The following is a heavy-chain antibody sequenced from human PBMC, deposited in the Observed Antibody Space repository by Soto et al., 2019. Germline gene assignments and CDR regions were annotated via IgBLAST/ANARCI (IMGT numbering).Heavy chain of an antibody. D-gene: IGHD1-26*01. J-gene: IGHJ4*02. CDR1: GFTFSSYG. CDR2: ISDDGSNK. V-gene: IGHV3-30*03. Sequence: VQLVESGGGVVQPGRSLRLSCAASGFTFSSYGMHWVRQAPGKGLEWVAVISDDGSNKYYADSVKGRFTISRDNSKTTLWLRMNGLRPEDTAVFYCAAAYSGSYYAVDYWGQGTLVTVSS. CDR3: AAAYSGSYYAVDY.